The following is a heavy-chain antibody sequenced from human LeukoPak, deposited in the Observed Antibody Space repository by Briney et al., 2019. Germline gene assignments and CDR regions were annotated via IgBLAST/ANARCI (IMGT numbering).Heavy chain of an antibody. CDR1: GFTFNTCT. V-gene: IGHV3-23*01. CDR3: AKGTERYREVISFDF. CDR2: ITGRGDGT. Sequence: GGSLRLSCAASGFTFNTCTMNWVRQAPGKGLEWVSAITGRGDGTYYADLVKGRFTISRDNSKNTLYLQMNSLRAEDTAAYYCAKGTERYREVISFDFWGQGTLVTVSS. D-gene: IGHD3-16*02. J-gene: IGHJ4*02.